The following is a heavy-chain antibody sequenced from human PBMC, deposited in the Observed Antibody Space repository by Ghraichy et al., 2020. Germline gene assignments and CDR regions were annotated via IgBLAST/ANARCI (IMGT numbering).Heavy chain of an antibody. V-gene: IGHV4-39*01. D-gene: IGHD2-15*01. J-gene: IGHJ4*02. CDR3: ARQRILPLFDF. Sequence: SETLSLTCTVSSDFIITRDYYWGWIRQPPGKGLEWIGSFYDGGSTHYNPSIKSRVTISVDTYKNQFSLRLSSVTAADTSVYFCARQRILPLFDFWGQGTLVSVSS. CDR2: FYDGGST. CDR1: SDFIITRDYY.